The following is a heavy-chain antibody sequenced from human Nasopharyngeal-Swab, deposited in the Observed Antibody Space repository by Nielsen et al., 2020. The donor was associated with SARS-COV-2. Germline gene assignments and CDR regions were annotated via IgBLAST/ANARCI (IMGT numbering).Heavy chain of an antibody. D-gene: IGHD6-13*01. V-gene: IGHV3-7*01. CDR3: ARDSDIPYSGYGMDV. J-gene: IGHJ6*02. Sequence: GGSLRLSCAASGFTFSSYWMSWVRQAPGQGLEWVANIKQDGSEKYYVDSVKGRFTISRDNAKNSLYLQMNSLRAEDTAVYYCARDSDIPYSGYGMDVWGQGTTVTVSS. CDR1: GFTFSSYW. CDR2: IKQDGSEK.